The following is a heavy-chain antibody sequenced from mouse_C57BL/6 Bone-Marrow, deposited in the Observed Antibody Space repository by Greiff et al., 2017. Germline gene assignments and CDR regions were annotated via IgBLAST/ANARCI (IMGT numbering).Heavy chain of an antibody. CDR3: ASLYGSSYSWYFDV. Sequence: VQLQQSGAELAKPGASVKLSCKASGYTFTSYWMHWVKQRPGQGLEWIGYINPSSGYTKYNQKFKDKATLTADNSSSPAYMQLSSLTYEDSAVXYFASLYGSSYSWYFDVWGTGTTVTVSS. D-gene: IGHD1-1*01. V-gene: IGHV1-7*01. J-gene: IGHJ1*03. CDR1: GYTFTSYW. CDR2: INPSSGYT.